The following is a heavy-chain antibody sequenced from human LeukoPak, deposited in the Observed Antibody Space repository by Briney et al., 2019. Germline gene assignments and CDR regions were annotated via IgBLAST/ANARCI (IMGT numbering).Heavy chain of an antibody. CDR1: GASISSYY. CDR3: ARRVGAGNFDY. V-gene: IGHV4-59*08. Sequence: SETLSLTCTVSGASISSYYWNWIRQPPGKGLEWIGYIYYSGNTNYNPSLKSRVTMSVDTSKNQFSLNLSPVTAADTAVYYCARRVGAGNFDYWGQGTLVAVSS. CDR2: IYYSGNT. J-gene: IGHJ4*02. D-gene: IGHD6-13*01.